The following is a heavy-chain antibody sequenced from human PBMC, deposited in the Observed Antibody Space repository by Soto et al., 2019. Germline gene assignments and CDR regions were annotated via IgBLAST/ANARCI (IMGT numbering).Heavy chain of an antibody. CDR3: ARDRADSSGWYRVFDY. D-gene: IGHD6-19*01. J-gene: IGHJ4*02. V-gene: IGHV4-4*02. Sequence: QVQLQESGPGLVKPSGTLSLTCAVSSGSISSSNWWRWVRQPPGKGLEWIGEIYHSGSTNYNPSLKSRVTISVDKSKNQFSLKLSSVTAADTAVYYCARDRADSSGWYRVFDYWGQGTLVTVSS. CDR1: SGSISSSNW. CDR2: IYHSGST.